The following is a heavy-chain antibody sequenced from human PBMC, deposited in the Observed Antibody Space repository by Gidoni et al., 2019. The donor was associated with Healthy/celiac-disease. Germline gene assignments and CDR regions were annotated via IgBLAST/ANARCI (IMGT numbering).Heavy chain of an antibody. D-gene: IGHD6-25*01. CDR2: ISGSGGST. J-gene: IGHJ4*02. Sequence: EVQLLESGGGLVQPGGSLRLSGAASGVTFSSYAMSWVRQAPGKGLEWVSAISGSGGSTYYADSVKGRFTISRDNSKNTLYLQMNSLRAEDTAVYYCAKGPQREMWVDWGQGTLVTVSS. CDR1: GVTFSSYA. CDR3: AKGPQREMWVD. V-gene: IGHV3-23*01.